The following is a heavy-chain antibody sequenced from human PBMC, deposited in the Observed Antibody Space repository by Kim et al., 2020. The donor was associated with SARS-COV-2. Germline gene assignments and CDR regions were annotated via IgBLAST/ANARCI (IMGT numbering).Heavy chain of an antibody. CDR2: ISSSSSYI. D-gene: IGHD3-3*01. CDR1: GFTFSSYS. V-gene: IGHV3-21*01. CDR3: ARDSGFWSGVGAFDI. J-gene: IGHJ3*02. Sequence: GGSLRLSCAASGFTFSSYSMNWVRQAPGKGLEWVSSISSSSSYIYYADSVKGRFTISRDNAKNSLYLQMNSLRAEDTAVYYCARDSGFWSGVGAFDIWGQGTMVTVSS.